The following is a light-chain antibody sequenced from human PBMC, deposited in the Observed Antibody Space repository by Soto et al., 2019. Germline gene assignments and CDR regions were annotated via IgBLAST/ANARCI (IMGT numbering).Light chain of an antibody. Sequence: EIVLTQSPGTLSLSPGEIATLSCRASQTVTSSYLAWYQQKPGQAPRLLISVASSRATGIPDRFSRSGSGTDFTLPIRGLEPEDFAVYYCQQYGTSPLTFGGGTKVDIK. CDR2: VAS. CDR3: QQYGTSPLT. V-gene: IGKV3-20*01. CDR1: QTVTSSY. J-gene: IGKJ4*01.